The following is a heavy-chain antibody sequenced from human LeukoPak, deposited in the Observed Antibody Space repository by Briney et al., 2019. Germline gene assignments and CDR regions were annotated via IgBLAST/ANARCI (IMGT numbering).Heavy chain of an antibody. Sequence: GGALRLSCVASGFTFTSSAMTWVRQAPGKGLEWVSVVGSTGGTTYYADSVKGRFTISRDNAKNTMILQMNNLRVEDTAVYYCAAVPGIIIAGYFASWGRGTLVAVSA. CDR2: VGSTGGTT. V-gene: IGHV3-23*01. D-gene: IGHD3-10*02. CDR3: AAVPGIIIAGYFAS. CDR1: GFTFTSSA. J-gene: IGHJ4*02.